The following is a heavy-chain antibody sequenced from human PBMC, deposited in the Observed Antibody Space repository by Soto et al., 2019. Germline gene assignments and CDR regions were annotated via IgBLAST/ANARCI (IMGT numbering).Heavy chain of an antibody. J-gene: IGHJ4*01. CDR3: ARDFSYVGYVRYFDY. Sequence: ASAMCHFNAFGYTFTSDVISWVRQAPGQVLEWMGWISAYNGKTNYAKKLQGRVTMNTDTSTRTVYMELRSMRSDDTAVYYCARDFSYVGYVRYFDYW. V-gene: IGHV1-18*01. D-gene: IGHD3-10*02. CDR2: ISAYNGKT. CDR1: GYTFTSDV.